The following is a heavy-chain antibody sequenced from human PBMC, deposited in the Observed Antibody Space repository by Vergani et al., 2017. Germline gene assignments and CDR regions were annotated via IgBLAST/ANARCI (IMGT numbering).Heavy chain of an antibody. Sequence: EVQLVESGGVVVQPGGSLRLSCAASGFTFDDYTMHWVRQAPGKGLEWVSLISWDGGSTYYADSVKGRFTISRDNSKNSLYLQMNSLRTEYTALYYCAKDSSGWPEYYYYYYGMDVWGQXP. D-gene: IGHD6-19*01. CDR2: ISWDGGST. V-gene: IGHV3-43*01. CDR3: AKDSSGWPEYYYYYYGMDV. CDR1: GFTFDDYT. J-gene: IGHJ6*02.